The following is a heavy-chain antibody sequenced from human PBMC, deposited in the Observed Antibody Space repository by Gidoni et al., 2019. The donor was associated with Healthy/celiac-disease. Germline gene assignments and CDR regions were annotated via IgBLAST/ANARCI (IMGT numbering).Heavy chain of an antibody. CDR1: GFTFDAYP. CDR3: AKDLVSFDGYNSNAFDI. V-gene: IGHV3-43*01. J-gene: IGHJ3*02. Sequence: EVQLVESGGVVVQPGGSLRLSCAASGFTFDAYPMHWVRQAPGKGLEWVSLISWDGGSTYYADSVKGRFTISRDNSKNSLYLQMNSLRTEDTAWYYCAKDLVSFDGYNSNAFDIWGQGTMVTVSS. D-gene: IGHD5-12*01. CDR2: ISWDGGST.